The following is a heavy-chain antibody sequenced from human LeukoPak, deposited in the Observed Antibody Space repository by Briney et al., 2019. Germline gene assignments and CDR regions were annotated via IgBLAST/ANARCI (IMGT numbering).Heavy chain of an antibody. V-gene: IGHV3-48*04. CDR3: ARDRCAGDCRDWDY. CDR1: GFTFSSYA. J-gene: IGHJ4*02. D-gene: IGHD2-21*02. CDR2: ISRTGSSI. Sequence: GGSLRLSCAAAGFTFSSYAMIWVRQAPGKGLEWLSSISRTGSSIYYADSVKGRFTISRDNAENSLYLHMNSLRAEDTAVYYCARDRCAGDCRDWDYWGQGTLVTVSS.